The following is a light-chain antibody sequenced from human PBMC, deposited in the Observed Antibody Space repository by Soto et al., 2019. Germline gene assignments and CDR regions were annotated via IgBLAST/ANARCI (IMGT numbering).Light chain of an antibody. Sequence: QSVLTQPPSASGTPGQRVTITCSGSNSDIGSNSVNWYQQLPGTAPKLLIYNNNQRPSGVPDRFSGSKSGTSASLAISGLQSDDEADYYCAPWGDSLIGWVFGGGTKLTVL. V-gene: IGLV1-44*01. CDR2: NNN. CDR3: APWGDSLIGWV. J-gene: IGLJ3*02. CDR1: NSDIGSNS.